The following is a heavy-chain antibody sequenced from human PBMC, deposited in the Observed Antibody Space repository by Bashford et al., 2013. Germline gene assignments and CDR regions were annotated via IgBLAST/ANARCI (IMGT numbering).Heavy chain of an antibody. J-gene: IGHJ4*02. CDR3: AAHHSSGWDYFDY. D-gene: IGHD1-26*01. V-gene: IGHV3-23*01. CDR2: ISGSGGST. Sequence: VRQAPGKGLEWVSAISGSGGSTYYADSVKGRFTISRDNSKNTLYLQMNSLRAEDTAVYYCAAHHSSGWDYFDYWGQGTLVTVSS.